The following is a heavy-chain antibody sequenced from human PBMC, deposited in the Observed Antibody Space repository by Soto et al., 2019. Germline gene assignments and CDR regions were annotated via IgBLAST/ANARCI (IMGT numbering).Heavy chain of an antibody. D-gene: IGHD3-3*01. Sequence: PGGSLRLSCAASGFTFSSYAMSWVRQAPGKGLEWVSAISGSVGSTYYADSVKGRFTISRDNSKNTLYLQMNSLRAEDTAVYYFAKDLDYDFWSGYSSCGYWGQGTLVTVSS. CDR1: GFTFSSYA. J-gene: IGHJ4*02. CDR2: ISGSVGST. CDR3: AKDLDYDFWSGYSSCGY. V-gene: IGHV3-23*01.